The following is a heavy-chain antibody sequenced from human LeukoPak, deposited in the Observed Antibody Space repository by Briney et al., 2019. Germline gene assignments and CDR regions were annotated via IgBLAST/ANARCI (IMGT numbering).Heavy chain of an antibody. V-gene: IGHV4-59*01. J-gene: IGHJ4*02. CDR1: GGSFSGYY. Sequence: SETLSLTCAVYGGSFSGYYWSWIRQPPGKGLEWIGYIYYSGSTNYDPSLKSRVTISVDTSKNQFSLKLSSVTAADTAVYYCARIYSSSSGIDYWGQGTLVTVSS. CDR2: IYYSGST. D-gene: IGHD6-6*01. CDR3: ARIYSSSSGIDY.